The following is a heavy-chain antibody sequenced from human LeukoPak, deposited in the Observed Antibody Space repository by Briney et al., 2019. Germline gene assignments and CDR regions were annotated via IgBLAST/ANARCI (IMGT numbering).Heavy chain of an antibody. V-gene: IGHV3-23*01. CDR1: GFTFSSYA. CDR3: AKFGGITMVRGSHFDC. Sequence: GGSLRLSCAASGFTFSSYAMSWVRQAPGKGLEWVSDFIGSCGSTYYADSVKGRFTISRDNSKNTLYLQMNSLRAEDTAVYYCAKFGGITMVRGSHFDCWGQGTLVTVSS. D-gene: IGHD3-10*01. CDR2: FIGSCGST. J-gene: IGHJ4*02.